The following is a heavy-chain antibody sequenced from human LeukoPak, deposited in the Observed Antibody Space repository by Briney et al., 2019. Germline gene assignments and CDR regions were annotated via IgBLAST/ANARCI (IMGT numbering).Heavy chain of an antibody. CDR2: IGVTGAT. J-gene: IGHJ3*02. V-gene: IGHV3-13*01. CDR3: ARGLGFYGARDAFDI. D-gene: IGHD4/OR15-4a*01. Sequence: PGGSLRLSCAASGFTFGSSDMQWVRQATGKRLEWVSAIGVTGATFYIDSVKGRFTISRDNARNSLYLQLNSLRAGDTAVYYCARGLGFYGARDAFDIWGQGTMVTVSS. CDR1: GFTFGSSD.